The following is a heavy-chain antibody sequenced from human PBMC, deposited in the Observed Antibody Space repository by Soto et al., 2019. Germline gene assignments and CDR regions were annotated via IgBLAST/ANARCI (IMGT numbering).Heavy chain of an antibody. CDR3: AAPRHYYDSSGPPVPFDY. D-gene: IGHD3-22*01. V-gene: IGHV1-69*13. Sequence: ASVKVSCKASGGTFSSYAISWVRQAPGQGLEWVGGIIPIFGTANYAQKFQGRVTITADESTSTAYMELSSLRSEDTAVYYCAAPRHYYDSSGPPVPFDYWGQGTLVTVSS. CDR1: GGTFSSYA. J-gene: IGHJ4*02. CDR2: IIPIFGTA.